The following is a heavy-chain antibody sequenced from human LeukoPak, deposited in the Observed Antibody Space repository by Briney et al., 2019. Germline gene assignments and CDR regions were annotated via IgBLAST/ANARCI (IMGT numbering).Heavy chain of an antibody. CDR1: GFIVSSNH. CDR2: IYSGADT. V-gene: IGHV3-53*01. CDR3: ARGAAGGSGGIDY. Sequence: PGGSLRLSCAASGFIVSSNHMSWVRQAPGKGLEWVSIIYSGADTYYADSVKGRFTVSRDNSKNTVYLQMDSLRAEDTAVYYCARGAAGGSGGIDYWGQGTLVTVSS. D-gene: IGHD6-13*01. J-gene: IGHJ4*02.